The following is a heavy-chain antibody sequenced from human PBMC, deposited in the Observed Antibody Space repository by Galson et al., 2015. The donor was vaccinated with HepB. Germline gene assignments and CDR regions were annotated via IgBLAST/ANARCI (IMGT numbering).Heavy chain of an antibody. CDR3: ARDSFASSGTYYYYYGMDV. CDR1: GFTFSSYS. CDR2: ISSSSSTI. Sequence: SLRLSCAASGFTFSSYSMNWVRQAPGKGLEWVSYISSSSSTIYYADSVKGRFTISRDNAKNSLYLQMNSLRAEDTAVYYCARDSFASSGTYYYYYGMDVWGQGTTVTVSS. D-gene: IGHD3-22*01. J-gene: IGHJ6*02. V-gene: IGHV3-48*01.